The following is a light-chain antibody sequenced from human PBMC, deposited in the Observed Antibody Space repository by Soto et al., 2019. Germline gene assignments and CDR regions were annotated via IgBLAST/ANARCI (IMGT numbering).Light chain of an antibody. Sequence: EIVLTQSPGTLSLSPGERATLSCRASQSVTNDYVAWYQQRPGQAPRLIYDASGRATDIPDRFSGSGSGTDFTLTISRLEPEDFAVYYCHQYGTSLRTFGQGTRVEIK. CDR2: DAS. CDR3: HQYGTSLRT. CDR1: QSVTNDY. V-gene: IGKV3-20*01. J-gene: IGKJ1*01.